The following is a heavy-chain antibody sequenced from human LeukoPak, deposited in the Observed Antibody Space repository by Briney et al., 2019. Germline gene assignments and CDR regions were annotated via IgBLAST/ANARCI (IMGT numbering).Heavy chain of an antibody. CDR2: ISGSGGST. CDR1: GGSTSGYY. J-gene: IGHJ6*03. D-gene: IGHD2-2*01. Sequence: ETLSLTCTVSGGSTSGYYWSWVRQAPGKGLEWVSAISGSGGSTYYADSVKGRFTISRDNSKNTLYLQMNSLRAEDTAVYYCAKDGVVVPAAMPYYYYYYMDVWGKGTTVTVSS. V-gene: IGHV3-23*01. CDR3: AKDGVVVPAAMPYYYYYYMDV.